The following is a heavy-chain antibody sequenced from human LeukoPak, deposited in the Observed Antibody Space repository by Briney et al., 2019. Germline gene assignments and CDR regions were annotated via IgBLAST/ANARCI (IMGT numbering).Heavy chain of an antibody. CDR3: ARDGGVTLVFDI. CDR1: GFTFSNYW. V-gene: IGHV3-74*01. CDR2: INSDGIRT. Sequence: GGSLRLSCAASGFTFSNYWMHWVRQAPGKGLVWVSRINSDGIRTSYADSVKGRFTISRDNAKNTLYLQMNSLRAEDTAVYYCARDGGVTLVFDIWGQGTMVTVSS. D-gene: IGHD3-16*01. J-gene: IGHJ3*02.